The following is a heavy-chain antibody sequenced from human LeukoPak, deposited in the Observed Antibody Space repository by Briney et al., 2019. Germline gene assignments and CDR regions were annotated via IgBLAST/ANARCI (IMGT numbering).Heavy chain of an antibody. D-gene: IGHD5-12*01. J-gene: IGHJ4*02. CDR3: ARDRRVRGYSDYGVDFYY. CDR2: INPDSGHA. CDR1: GYTSDFMKYG. Sequence: ASVKVSCKTSGYTSDFMKYGVAWVRQAPGQGLEWMGWINPDSGHANYAQKFQGRVTMTTHTSTTTAYMELRSLRSEDTAVYYCARDRRVRGYSDYGVDFYYWGQGTLVTVSS. V-gene: IGHV1-18*01.